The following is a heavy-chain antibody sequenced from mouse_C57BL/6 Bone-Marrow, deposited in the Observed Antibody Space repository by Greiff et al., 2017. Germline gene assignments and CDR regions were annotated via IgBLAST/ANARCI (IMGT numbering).Heavy chain of an antibody. CDR1: GFTFSSYA. CDR2: ISDGGSYT. Sequence: EVQRVESGGGLVKPGGSLKLSCAASGFTFSSYAMSWVRQTPEKRLEWVATISDGGSYTYYPDNVKGRFTISRDNAKNNLYLQMSHLKSEDTAMYYGAREGYYGGSSSYWYFDVWGTGTTVTVSS. V-gene: IGHV5-4*01. J-gene: IGHJ1*03. D-gene: IGHD1-1*01. CDR3: AREGYYGGSSSYWYFDV.